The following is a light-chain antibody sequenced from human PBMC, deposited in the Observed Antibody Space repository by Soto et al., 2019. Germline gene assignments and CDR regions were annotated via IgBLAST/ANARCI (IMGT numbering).Light chain of an antibody. CDR2: KVF. V-gene: IGKV1-5*03. Sequence: DIQMTQSPSTLSASVGDRVNMTCRASQNIGSWVAWYQQQPGKGPKFLINKVFNLESGVPSRISGSGSGTEFTLTIRSLKPDNFAPYYGQNFNTFPWPSGQGPKV. J-gene: IGKJ1*01. CDR3: QNFNTFPWP. CDR1: QNIGSW.